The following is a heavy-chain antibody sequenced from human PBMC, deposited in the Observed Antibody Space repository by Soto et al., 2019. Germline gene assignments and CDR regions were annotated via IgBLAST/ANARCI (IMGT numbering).Heavy chain of an antibody. Sequence: GGSLRLSCAASGITFSSYEMNWVRQAPGKGLEWVSDISSSGSSTNYADSVKGRFTISRDNAKNSLYLQMNSLRAEDTAVYYCATRPFGENAYWGQGTLVTVSS. J-gene: IGHJ4*02. CDR1: GITFSSYE. CDR2: ISSSGSST. D-gene: IGHD4-17*01. CDR3: ATRPFGENAY. V-gene: IGHV3-48*03.